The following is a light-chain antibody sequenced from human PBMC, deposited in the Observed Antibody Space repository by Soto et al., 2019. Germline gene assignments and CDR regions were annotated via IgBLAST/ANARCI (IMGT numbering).Light chain of an antibody. J-gene: IGKJ5*01. CDR3: QQYGPSLIT. Sequence: EIVLTQSPGTLSLSPGDGATLSSRASQRVSSSYIAWYQQRPVQTPSLLISDASSRATGIPDRFSGSGSGTDFTLTISRLEPEDFALYYCQQYGPSLITFGQGTRLEI. CDR2: DAS. V-gene: IGKV3-20*01. CDR1: QRVSSSY.